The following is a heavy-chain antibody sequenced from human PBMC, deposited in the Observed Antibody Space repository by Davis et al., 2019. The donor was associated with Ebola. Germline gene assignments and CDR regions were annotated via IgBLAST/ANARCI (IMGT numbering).Heavy chain of an antibody. CDR2: IYYSGST. J-gene: IGHJ6*02. Sequence: PSETLSLTCTVSGGSISSHYWSWIRQPPGKGLEWIGYIYYSGSTNYNPSLKSRVTISVDTSKNQFSLKLSSVTAADTAVYYCARSDWLLLPYYGMDVWGQGTTVTVSS. V-gene: IGHV4-59*11. D-gene: IGHD3-9*01. CDR3: ARSDWLLLPYYGMDV. CDR1: GGSISSHY.